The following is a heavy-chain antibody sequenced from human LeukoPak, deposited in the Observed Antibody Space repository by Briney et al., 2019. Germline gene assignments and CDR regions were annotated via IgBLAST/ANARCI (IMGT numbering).Heavy chain of an antibody. J-gene: IGHJ5*02. CDR2: MNPKSGNT. CDR3: AMAYYYGSGSYQYDP. CDR1: GYTFTSYD. D-gene: IGHD3-10*01. V-gene: IGHV1-8*01. Sequence: ASVTVSCKASGYTFTSYDINWVRQAPGQGLEWMGWMNPKSGNTGYAQKFQVRVTMTRNTSISTAYMELSSLRSEDTAVYYCAMAYYYGSGSYQYDPWGQGTLVTVSS.